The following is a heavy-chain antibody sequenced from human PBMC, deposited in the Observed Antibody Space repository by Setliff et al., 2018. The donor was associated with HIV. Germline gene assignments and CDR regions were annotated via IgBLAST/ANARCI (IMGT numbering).Heavy chain of an antibody. CDR2: IFASGNT. V-gene: IGHV4-4*07. CDR1: GGSINSFY. CDR3: ARHDCGGDCSINWFDP. Sequence: SETLSLTCTVSGGSINSFYWNWVRQPAGRGLEWIGRIFASGNTNYNPSLKSRVTLSLDTSKNQFSLELTSVTAADTAVYYCARHDCGGDCSINWFDPWGQGTLVTVSS. J-gene: IGHJ5*02. D-gene: IGHD2-21*02.